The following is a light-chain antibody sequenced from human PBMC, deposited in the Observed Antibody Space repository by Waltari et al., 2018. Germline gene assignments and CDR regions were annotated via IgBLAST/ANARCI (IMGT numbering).Light chain of an antibody. J-gene: IGKJ1*01. CDR2: HAS. CDR1: QSVRWF. CDR3: QQYVTLPAT. Sequence: EIVLTQSPGTLSLSPGERATLSCRASQSVRWFLAWYQQKPGQAPRLLIYHASSRATGIPDRFSGSGSVTDLSLTISRLGPEDFALYYCQQYVTLPATFGQGTKLEIK. V-gene: IGKV3-20*01.